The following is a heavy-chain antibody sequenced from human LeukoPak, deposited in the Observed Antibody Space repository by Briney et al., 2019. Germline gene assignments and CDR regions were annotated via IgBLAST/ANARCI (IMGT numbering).Heavy chain of an antibody. J-gene: IGHJ4*02. CDR2: IYFSGST. D-gene: IGHD5-24*01. Sequence: SETLSLTCTVSGGSLSSYYWSWVRQPPGKGLGWIGSIYFSGSTNYNPSLKSRVTISVDTSKNQSSLKLSSVTAAHTAVYYCARVETRDGYNYAYLDYWGQGTLVTVSS. V-gene: IGHV4-59*01. CDR3: ARVETRDGYNYAYLDY. CDR1: GGSLSSYY.